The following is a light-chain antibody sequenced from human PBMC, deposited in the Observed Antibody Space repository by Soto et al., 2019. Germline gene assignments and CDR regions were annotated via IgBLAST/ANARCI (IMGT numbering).Light chain of an antibody. Sequence: IVMTQSPATLSASPGERVTLSCRASQSVSDNLAWYQQKPGQAPRLLIYGASTRATTIPARFSGSGSGTEFTLTISSLQSEDVAVYYCQQSNNWPYTFGQGTKLDIK. V-gene: IGKV3-15*01. CDR3: QQSNNWPYT. CDR2: GAS. CDR1: QSVSDN. J-gene: IGKJ2*01.